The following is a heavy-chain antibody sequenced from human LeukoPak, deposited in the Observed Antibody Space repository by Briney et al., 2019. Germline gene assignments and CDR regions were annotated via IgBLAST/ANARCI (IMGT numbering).Heavy chain of an antibody. CDR1: GFTFDKSW. Sequence: PGGSLRLSCAASGFTFDKSWMSWVRQAPGKGLEWVANINHEGGDIQYVDSVKGRFTIYRDNAKDSVYLQMSSLRAEDTAVYHCATYINWVAGDVWGQGTTVTVSS. V-gene: IGHV3-7*01. CDR3: ATYINWVAGDV. J-gene: IGHJ6*02. CDR2: INHEGGDI. D-gene: IGHD1-1*01.